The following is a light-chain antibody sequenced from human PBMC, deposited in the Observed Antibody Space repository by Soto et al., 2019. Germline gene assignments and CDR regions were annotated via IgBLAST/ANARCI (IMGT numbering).Light chain of an antibody. J-gene: IGKJ3*01. V-gene: IGKV1-9*01. CDR2: SAS. CDR1: QDIHVF. Sequence: DIQLTQSPSVLSASEGDRVTITCRASQDIHVFLAWYQHKPGKAPRLLIDSASTLQSGVPSRFSGSRSGTEFTLTISSLQPEDIATYYCQKFTHYPLTFGPRTKADIX. CDR3: QKFTHYPLT.